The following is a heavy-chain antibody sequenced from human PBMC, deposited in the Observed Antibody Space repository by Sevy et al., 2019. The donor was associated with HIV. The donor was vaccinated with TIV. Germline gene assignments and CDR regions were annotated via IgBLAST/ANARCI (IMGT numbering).Heavy chain of an antibody. Sequence: GGSLRLSCAVSKFTVSNNYMTWVRQAPGKGLEWVSTLYDSGAAYYAVSVKGRLTVSRDNSKNTLYLQMNSLRAEDTAVYYCARTVVLVDGPRNWLDTWGQGTLVTVSS. V-gene: IGHV3-53*01. J-gene: IGHJ5*02. CDR2: LYDSGAA. D-gene: IGHD2-8*02. CDR3: ARTVVLVDGPRNWLDT. CDR1: KFTVSNNY.